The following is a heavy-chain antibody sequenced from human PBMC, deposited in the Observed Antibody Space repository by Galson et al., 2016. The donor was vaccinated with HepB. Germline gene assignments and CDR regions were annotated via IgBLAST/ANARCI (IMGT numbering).Heavy chain of an antibody. V-gene: IGHV5-10-1*01. J-gene: IGHJ3*01. CDR2: IDPSDSYT. CDR1: GDSFSTYW. CDR3: ATHSGAWIAAAGNAFDV. D-gene: IGHD6-13*01. Sequence: QSGAEVKKPGESLKISCKGSGDSFSTYWIDWVRQMPGKGLEWMGRIDPSDSYTNYRPSFQGHVTISVDKSISTAYLQWSSLKASDTAMYYCATHSGAWIAAAGNAFDVWGQGTLVTVSS.